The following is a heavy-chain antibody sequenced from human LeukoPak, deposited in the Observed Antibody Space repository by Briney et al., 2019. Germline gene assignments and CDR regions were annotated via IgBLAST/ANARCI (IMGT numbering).Heavy chain of an antibody. D-gene: IGHD2-2*01. V-gene: IGHV1-18*01. Sequence: GASVKVSCTASGYTFTSYGISWVRQAPGQGLEWMGWISAYNGNTNYAQKLQGRVTMTTDTSTSIAYMELRSLRSDDTAVYYCARDRADCSTTSCSDYYYYMDVWGKGTTVTVSS. J-gene: IGHJ6*03. CDR3: ARDRADCSTTSCSDYYYYMDV. CDR1: GYTFTSYG. CDR2: ISAYNGNT.